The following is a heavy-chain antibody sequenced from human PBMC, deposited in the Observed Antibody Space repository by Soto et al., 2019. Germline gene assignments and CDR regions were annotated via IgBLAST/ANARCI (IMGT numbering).Heavy chain of an antibody. CDR3: AKDYVAANRTPPRNLDY. Sequence: PGGSLRLSCAASGFTFSSYAMSWVRQAPGKGLEWVSAISGSGGSTYYADSVKGRFTISRDNSKNTLYLQMNSLRAEDTAVYYCAKDYVAANRTPPRNLDYWGQGTLVTVSS. V-gene: IGHV3-23*01. CDR2: ISGSGGST. J-gene: IGHJ4*02. D-gene: IGHD6-19*01. CDR1: GFTFSSYA.